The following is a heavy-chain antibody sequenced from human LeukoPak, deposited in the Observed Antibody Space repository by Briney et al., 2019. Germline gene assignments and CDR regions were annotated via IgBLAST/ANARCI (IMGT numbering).Heavy chain of an antibody. D-gene: IGHD4-17*01. V-gene: IGHV3-48*04. CDR3: ARAGDYPNWDY. CDR2: ISSSSSTI. J-gene: IGHJ4*02. Sequence: PGGSLRLSCAASGFTFSSYSMNWVRQAPGKGLEWVSYISSSSSTIYYADSVKGRFTISRDNAKNSLYLQMNSLRAEDTAVYCCARAGDYPNWDYWGQGTLVTVSS. CDR1: GFTFSSYS.